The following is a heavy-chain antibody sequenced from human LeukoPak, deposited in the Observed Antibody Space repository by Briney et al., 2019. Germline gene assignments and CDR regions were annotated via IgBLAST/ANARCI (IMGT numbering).Heavy chain of an antibody. J-gene: IGHJ5*02. CDR3: ARAQTQLGTNGFDP. CDR2: ISSSSSYI. D-gene: IGHD6-13*01. Sequence: PGGSLRLSCAASGFTFSSYSMNWVRQAPGNGLEWVSSISSSSSYIYYADSVKGRFTISRDNAKNSLYLQMNSLRAEDTAVYYCARAQTQLGTNGFDPWGQGTLVTVSS. CDR1: GFTFSSYS. V-gene: IGHV3-21*01.